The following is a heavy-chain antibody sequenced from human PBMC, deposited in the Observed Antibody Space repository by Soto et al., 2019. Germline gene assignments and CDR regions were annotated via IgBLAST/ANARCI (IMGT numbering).Heavy chain of an antibody. Sequence: GGSLRLSCSASGFAFSAYVMSGARQAPGKELEWVSGIDRSGDYTYYADYMKGRFTISSDNSQNTLYVQMNSLRDEDTAIYYCATGAHRTDAFHVWGQGTMVTVSS. J-gene: IGHJ3*01. CDR2: IDRSGDYT. V-gene: IGHV3-23*01. CDR3: ATGAHRTDAFHV. CDR1: GFAFSAYV. D-gene: IGHD3-10*01.